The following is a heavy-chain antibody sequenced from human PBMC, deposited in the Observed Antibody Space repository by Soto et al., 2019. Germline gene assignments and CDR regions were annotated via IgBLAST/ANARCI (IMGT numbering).Heavy chain of an antibody. D-gene: IGHD6-19*01. V-gene: IGHV1-3*01. J-gene: IGHJ3*02. CDR3: ARVPSSGWYFAFDI. CDR2: INAGNGNT. CDR1: GYTFTSYA. Sequence: ASVKVFCKASGYTFTSYAMHWVRQAPGQRLEWMGWINAGNGNTKYSQKFQGRVTITRDTSASTAYMELSSLRSEDTAVYYCARVPSSGWYFAFDIWGQGTMVTVSS.